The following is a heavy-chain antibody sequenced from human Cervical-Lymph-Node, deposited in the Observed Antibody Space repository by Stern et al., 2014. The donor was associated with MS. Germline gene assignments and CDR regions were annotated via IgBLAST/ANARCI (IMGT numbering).Heavy chain of an antibody. CDR1: GDTFARYP. CDR2: VNPTDGRT. Sequence: QVQLVQSGAEVKKPGASVKVSCKASGDTFARYPIHWLRPAPGQGPVWMGIVNPTDGRTTYAETFQGRVTMTRDTSTRTVYMELSSLRAEDTAMYFCANPLPYANWGQGTRVTVSS. CDR3: ANPLPYAN. J-gene: IGHJ1*01. D-gene: IGHD4-17*01. V-gene: IGHV1-46*03.